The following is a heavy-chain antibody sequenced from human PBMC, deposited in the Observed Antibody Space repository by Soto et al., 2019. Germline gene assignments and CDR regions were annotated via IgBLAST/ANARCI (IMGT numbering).Heavy chain of an antibody. CDR1: GFTFSRYA. J-gene: IGHJ4*02. CDR3: AKETLGYCSSGSCRIDY. CDR2: ISGSGDST. V-gene: IGHV3-23*01. Sequence: EVQLLESGGGLVQPGGSLRLSCAASGFTFSRYAMSWDRQAPGKGLEWVSTISGSGDSTYYADSVRGRFTISRDNSKNTLYLQMNSLRAEDTAVYYCAKETLGYCSSGSCRIDYWGQGTLVTVSS. D-gene: IGHD2-15*01.